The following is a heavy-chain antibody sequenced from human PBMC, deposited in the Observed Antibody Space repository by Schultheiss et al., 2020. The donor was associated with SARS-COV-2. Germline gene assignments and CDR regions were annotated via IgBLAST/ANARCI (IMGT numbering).Heavy chain of an antibody. D-gene: IGHD4-23*01. V-gene: IGHV3-21*05. CDR2: ISSSSSYI. J-gene: IGHJ4*02. Sequence: GGSLRLSCAASGFTFSSYSMNWVRQAPGKGLEWVSYISSSSSYIYYADSVKGRFTISRDNSKNTLYLQMNSLKTEDTAVYYCARPTPDYGGNWGFDYWGQGTLVTV. CDR1: GFTFSSYS. CDR3: ARPTPDYGGNWGFDY.